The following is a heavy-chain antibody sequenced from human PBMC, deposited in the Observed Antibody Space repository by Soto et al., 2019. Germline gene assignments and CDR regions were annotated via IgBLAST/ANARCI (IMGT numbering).Heavy chain of an antibody. J-gene: IGHJ4*02. V-gene: IGHV2-5*02. CDR3: AHRVLRTVFGLVTTTAIYFDF. CDR1: GFSLTTSGVG. D-gene: IGHD3-3*01. Sequence: GPTQVKPRQPLTLPCTFSGFSLTTSGVGVGWIRQSPGKAPEWLALISWDDDKRYSPSLKSRLTITNDTSKNQVVLTMADLDPADTATYYCAHRVLRTVFGLVTTTAIYFDFWGQGTPVAVSS. CDR2: ISWDDDK.